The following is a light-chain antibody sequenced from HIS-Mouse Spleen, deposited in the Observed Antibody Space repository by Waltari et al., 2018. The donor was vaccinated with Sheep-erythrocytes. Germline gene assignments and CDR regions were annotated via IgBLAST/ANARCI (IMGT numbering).Light chain of an antibody. CDR3: CSYAGSYNHV. V-gene: IGLV2-11*01. CDR1: SSDVGGYNY. Sequence: QSALTQPRSVSGSPGQSVTISCTGTSSDVGGYNYVSLYQQHPGQAPKHMIYDVSKRPSGVPDRFSGSKSGNTASLTISGLQAEDEADYYCCSYAGSYNHVFATGTKVTVL. J-gene: IGLJ1*01. CDR2: DVS.